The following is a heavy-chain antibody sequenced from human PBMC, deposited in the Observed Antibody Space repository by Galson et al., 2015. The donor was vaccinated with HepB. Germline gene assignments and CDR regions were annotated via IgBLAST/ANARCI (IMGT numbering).Heavy chain of an antibody. CDR3: ARSAAGRTATTTLA. D-gene: IGHD4-17*01. V-gene: IGHV3-30*09. Sequence: SLRLSCAASGFDSNDSSMHWVRQSPGKGLEWVAGISFDGRNSYYADSVKGRFVISSDSSKKTVYLQMSSLRSKDTAVYYCARSAAGRTATTTLAWGQGILVTVSS. J-gene: IGHJ5*02. CDR1: GFDSNDSS. CDR2: ISFDGRNS.